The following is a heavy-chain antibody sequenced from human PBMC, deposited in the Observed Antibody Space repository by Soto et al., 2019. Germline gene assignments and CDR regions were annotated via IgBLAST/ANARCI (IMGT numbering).Heavy chain of an antibody. D-gene: IGHD5-18*01. Sequence: GESLKISCKGSGYSFTSYWISWVRQMPGKGLEWMGRIDPSDSYTNYSPSFQGHVTISADKSISTAYLQWSSLKASDTAMYYCARQGDRGGYSYGWPGYYYGMDVWGQGATVTVSS. CDR2: IDPSDSYT. CDR1: GYSFTSYW. J-gene: IGHJ6*02. CDR3: ARQGDRGGYSYGWPGYYYGMDV. V-gene: IGHV5-10-1*01.